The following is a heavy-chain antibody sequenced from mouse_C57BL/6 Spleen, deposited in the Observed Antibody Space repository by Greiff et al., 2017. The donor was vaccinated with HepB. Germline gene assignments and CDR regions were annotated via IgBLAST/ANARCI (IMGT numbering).Heavy chain of an antibody. J-gene: IGHJ2*01. CDR2: IYPGDGDT. CDR1: GYAFSSSW. D-gene: IGHD1-1*01. V-gene: IGHV1-82*01. CDR3: AKFITTVESFDD. Sequence: VQLQQSGPELVKPGASVKISCKASGYAFSSSWMNWVKQRPGKGLEWIGRIYPGDGDTNYNGKFKGKATLTADKSSSTAYMQLSSLTSEDSAVYFCAKFITTVESFDDWGQGTTLTVSS.